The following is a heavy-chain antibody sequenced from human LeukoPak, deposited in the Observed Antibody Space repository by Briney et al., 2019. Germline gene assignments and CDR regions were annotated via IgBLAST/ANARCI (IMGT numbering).Heavy chain of an antibody. CDR2: ISSSGSTI. D-gene: IGHD3-9*01. CDR3: ASGRVLRYFDWLLRKFDY. V-gene: IGHV3-11*01. Sequence: PGGSLRLSCAASGFTFSDYYMSWIRQAPGKGLEWVSYISSSGSTIYYADSVKGRFTISRDNAKNSLYLQMNSLRAEDTAVYYCASGRVLRYFDWLLRKFDYWGQGTLVTVSS. CDR1: GFTFSDYY. J-gene: IGHJ4*02.